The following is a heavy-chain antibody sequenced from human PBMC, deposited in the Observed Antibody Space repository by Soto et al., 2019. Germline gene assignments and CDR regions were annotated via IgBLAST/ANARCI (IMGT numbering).Heavy chain of an antibody. Sequence: HVQLVQSGAAEKKPGASVKGSCKASGYTFTSYAMHWVRQAPGQRLEWMGWSNAGNGNTKYSQKFQGRVTITRDTSASTAYMELSSLRSEDTAVYYCARSIVVVTALDYWGQGTLVTVSS. CDR2: SNAGNGNT. V-gene: IGHV1-3*05. D-gene: IGHD2-21*02. CDR3: ARSIVVVTALDY. CDR1: GYTFTSYA. J-gene: IGHJ4*02.